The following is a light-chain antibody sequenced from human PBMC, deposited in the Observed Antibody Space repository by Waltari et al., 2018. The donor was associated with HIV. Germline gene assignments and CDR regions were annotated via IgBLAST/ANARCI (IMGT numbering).Light chain of an antibody. CDR3: QAWDSGIH. V-gene: IGLV3-1*01. J-gene: IGLJ2*01. CDR2: QDT. Sequence: SYELTQPPSVSVSPGQTVSITCSGDKLAAKYVCWYQQRSGQSPVVVIYQDTKRPSGIPERFSGSNSGNTATLTISGTQAVDEAIYYCQAWDSGIHFGGGTKLTVV. CDR1: KLAAKY.